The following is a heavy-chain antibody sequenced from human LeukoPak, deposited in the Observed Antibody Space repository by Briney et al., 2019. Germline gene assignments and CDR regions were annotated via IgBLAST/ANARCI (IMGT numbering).Heavy chain of an antibody. CDR2: INHSGST. D-gene: IGHD2-15*01. V-gene: IGHV4-34*01. Sequence: PSETLSLTCAVYGGSFSGYYWSWIRQPPGKGLEWIGEINHSGSTNYNPSLKSRVTISVDTSKNQFSLKLSSVTAADTAVYYCARPKGYCSGGSCSNYYYYGMDVWGQGTTVTVSS. J-gene: IGHJ6*02. CDR1: GGSFSGYY. CDR3: ARPKGYCSGGSCSNYYYYGMDV.